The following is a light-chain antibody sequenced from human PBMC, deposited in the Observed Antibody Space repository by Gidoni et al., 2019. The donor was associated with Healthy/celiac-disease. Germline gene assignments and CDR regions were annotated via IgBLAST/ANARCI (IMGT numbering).Light chain of an antibody. J-gene: IGKJ1*01. V-gene: IGKV3-20*01. Sequence: EIVLTQSPGTLALSPGERATLSCRASQSVGSSYLAWYQQKPGQAPRLLIYGASSRATGIPDRFSGSGSGTDFTITISRLEPEDFAVYYCQQYGSSPSGTFGQGTKVEIK. CDR2: GAS. CDR1: QSVGSSY. CDR3: QQYGSSPSGT.